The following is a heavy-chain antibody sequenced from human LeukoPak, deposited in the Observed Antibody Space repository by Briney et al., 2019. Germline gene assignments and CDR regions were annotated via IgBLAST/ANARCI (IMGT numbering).Heavy chain of an antibody. CDR3: GRGDSSSSVYYYYMDV. V-gene: IGHV1-69*05. CDR1: GGTFSSYA. Sequence: SVKVSCKASGGTFSSYAISWVRQAPGQGLEWMGRIIPIFGTANYAQKFQGRVTITTDDSTSTAYMELSSLRSEDTAMYYCGRGDSSSSVYYYYMDVWGKGTTVTVSS. J-gene: IGHJ6*03. CDR2: IIPIFGTA. D-gene: IGHD6-6*01.